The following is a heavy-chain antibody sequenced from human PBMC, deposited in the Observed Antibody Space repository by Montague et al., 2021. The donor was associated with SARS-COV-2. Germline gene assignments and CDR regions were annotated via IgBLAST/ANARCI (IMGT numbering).Heavy chain of an antibody. CDR2: IYYSGST. V-gene: IGHV4-31*03. CDR1: GGSISGGGYY. CDR3: ARSESPSYSSSPFDY. Sequence: TLSLTCIVSGGSISGGGYYWSWIRQHPGKGLEWIGYIYYSGSTYYXPSLKSRLSISLDTSKNHFSLRLSSVTAADTAVYYCARSESPSYSSSPFDYWGQGTPVTVSS. D-gene: IGHD6-13*01. J-gene: IGHJ4*02.